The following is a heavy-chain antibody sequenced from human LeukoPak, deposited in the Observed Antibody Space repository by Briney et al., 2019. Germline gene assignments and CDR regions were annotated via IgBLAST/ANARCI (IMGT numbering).Heavy chain of an antibody. V-gene: IGHV4-39*02. CDR2: IYYSGRT. Sequence: SETLSLTCTDSADSISNSNYYWGWIRQPPGKGLEWIGSIYYSGRTYYNPSLKSRVTISVDTSKNQCSLRLSSVTAADTAVYYCAREVTTWFDPWGQGTLVTVSS. CDR3: AREVTTWFDP. CDR1: ADSISNSNYY. D-gene: IGHD4-17*01. J-gene: IGHJ5*02.